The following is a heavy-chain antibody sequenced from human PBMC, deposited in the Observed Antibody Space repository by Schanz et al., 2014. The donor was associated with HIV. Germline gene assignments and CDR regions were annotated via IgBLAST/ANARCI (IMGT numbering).Heavy chain of an antibody. D-gene: IGHD3-22*01. CDR3: ANIPYDSNKTDN. CDR1: GFTFSSYG. J-gene: IGHJ4*02. CDR2: ISYDGSNK. V-gene: IGHV3-30*18. Sequence: QVQLVESGGGVVQPGRSLRLSCAASGFTFSSYGMHWVRQAPGKGLEWVAVISYDGSNKYYADSVKGRFTISRDNSKNTLYLHMNSLRIEDTAVYYCANIPYDSNKTDNWGQGTLVTVSS.